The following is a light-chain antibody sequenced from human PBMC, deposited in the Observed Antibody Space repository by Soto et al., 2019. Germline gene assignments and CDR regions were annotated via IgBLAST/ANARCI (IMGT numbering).Light chain of an antibody. CDR1: SGHSTYA. CDR2: LDSAGRH. V-gene: IGLV4-69*01. CDR3: QTWGTGFRV. J-gene: IGLJ3*02. Sequence: QPVLTQSPSASASLGASVKLTCTLSSGHSTYAIAWHQQQPEKGPRFLMNLDSAGRHSKGDEIPDRFSGSSSGAERYLTISSRQSEDEADYYCQTWGTGFRVFGGGTKLTVL.